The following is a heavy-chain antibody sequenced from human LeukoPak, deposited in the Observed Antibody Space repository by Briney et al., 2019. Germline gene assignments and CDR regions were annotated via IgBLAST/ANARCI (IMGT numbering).Heavy chain of an antibody. J-gene: IGHJ4*02. V-gene: IGHV4-38-2*02. CDR3: ARDQRVVTVLDC. CDR2: IHHSGST. D-gene: IGHD3-3*01. Sequence: PSETLSLTCAVSDDSISSGYYWGWIRQPPGKGLEWIGSIHHSGSTYYNPSLKSRVIISVDTSKNQFSLKLSSVTAADTAVYYCARDQRVVTVLDCWGQGTPVTVSS. CDR1: DDSISSGYY.